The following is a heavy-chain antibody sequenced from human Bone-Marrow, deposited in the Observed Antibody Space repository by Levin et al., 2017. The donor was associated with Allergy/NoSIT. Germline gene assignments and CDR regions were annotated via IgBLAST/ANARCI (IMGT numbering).Heavy chain of an antibody. CDR3: VRGQSVTWYEGYFDV. D-gene: IGHD6-13*01. J-gene: IGHJ4*02. CDR1: GFTFDDYA. Sequence: PGGSLRLSCAASGFTFDDYAMYWVRQVPGKGLEWVSGISWNRGSMGYADSVRGRFTISRDNAKNSLHLQMNSLRVEDTAFYYCVRGQSVTWYEGYFDVWGQGILVTVSS. V-gene: IGHV3-9*01. CDR2: ISWNRGSM.